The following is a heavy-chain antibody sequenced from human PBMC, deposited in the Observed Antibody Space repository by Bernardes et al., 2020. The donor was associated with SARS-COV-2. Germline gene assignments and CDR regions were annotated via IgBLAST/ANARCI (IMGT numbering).Heavy chain of an antibody. V-gene: IGHV4-34*01. J-gene: IGHJ4*02. CDR1: GGSFSGYY. CDR2: INHSGST. Sequence: SEPLSLTCTVYGGSFSGYYWSWIRQPPGKGLEWIGEINHSGSTNYNPSLKSRVTISVDTSKNQFSLKLSSVTAADTAVYYCARLRSVITMGQEIPGYFDYWGQGTLVTVSS. D-gene: IGHD3-10*01. CDR3: ARLRSVITMGQEIPGYFDY.